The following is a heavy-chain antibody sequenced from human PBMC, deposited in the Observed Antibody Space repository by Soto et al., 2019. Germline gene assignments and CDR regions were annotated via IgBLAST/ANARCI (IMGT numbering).Heavy chain of an antibody. CDR3: ARGAATVTPGWFDP. CDR2: IYHSGAT. V-gene: IGHV4-38-2*01. Sequence: SETLSLTCAVSGYSISSGYYWGWIRQPPGKGLEWIASIYHSGATYHNPSLKSRVTISVDTSKNQFSLKLSSVIAADTAVYYCARGAATVTPGWFDPWGQGTLVTVSS. CDR1: GYSISSGYY. D-gene: IGHD4-17*01. J-gene: IGHJ5*02.